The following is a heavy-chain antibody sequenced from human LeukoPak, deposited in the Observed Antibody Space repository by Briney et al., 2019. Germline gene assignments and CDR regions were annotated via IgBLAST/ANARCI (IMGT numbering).Heavy chain of an antibody. CDR1: GFTFSSYW. CDR3: ASLPLGSGWSDY. CDR2: IKQDGSEK. V-gene: IGHV3-7*01. Sequence: GGSLRLSCAASGFTFSSYWMSWVRQAPGKGLEWVANIKQDGSEKYYVDSVKGRFTLSRDKAKNSLYLQMNSLRAEDTAVYYCASLPLGSGWSDYWGQGPLVTVSS. D-gene: IGHD6-19*01. J-gene: IGHJ4*02.